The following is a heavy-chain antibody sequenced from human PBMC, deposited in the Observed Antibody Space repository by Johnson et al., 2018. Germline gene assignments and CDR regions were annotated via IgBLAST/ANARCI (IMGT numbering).Heavy chain of an antibody. V-gene: IGHV3-9*01. J-gene: IGHJ6*03. CDR2: IIGDRGTI. CDR1: GFTFDVYA. Sequence: VQLVEGGGGLVQPGRSLRLSCAASGFTFDVYALHWVRPVPGKGLEWVSGIIGDRGTIAYAESVKGRFTISRDNANNSLYLQMNSVMAEDTALYSCAKDLRGPPDYYYYYYLDVWGKGTTVTVSS. CDR3: AKDLRGPPDYYYYYYLDV.